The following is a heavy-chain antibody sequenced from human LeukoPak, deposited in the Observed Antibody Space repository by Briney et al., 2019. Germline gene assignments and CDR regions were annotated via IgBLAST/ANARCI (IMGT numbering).Heavy chain of an antibody. V-gene: IGHV3-21*01. CDR2: ISSSSSYI. CDR1: GFTFSSYS. CDR3: ARDMSRGSYITGATHDDAFDI. J-gene: IGHJ3*02. Sequence: PGGSLRLSCAAPGFTFSSYSMNWVRQAPGKGLEWVSSISSSSSYIYYADSVKGRFTISRDNAKNSLYLQMNSLRAEDTGVYYCARDMSRGSYITGATHDDAFDIWGQGTMVTVSS. D-gene: IGHD1-26*01.